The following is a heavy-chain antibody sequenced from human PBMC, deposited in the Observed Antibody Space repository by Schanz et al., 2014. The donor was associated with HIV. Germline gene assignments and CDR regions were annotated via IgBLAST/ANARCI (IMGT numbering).Heavy chain of an antibody. Sequence: EVQLVESGGGLVQPGGSLRLSCAASGLTLSSYGMSWVRQAPGKGLEWVSSISGGSGSTFYADSVKGRFTISRVNSKNTLYLKMNSLRAEDTAIYYCAKTSITLGMDVWGQGTTVTVSS. V-gene: IGHV3-23*04. D-gene: IGHD1-20*01. CDR2: ISGGSGST. CDR1: GLTLSSYG. J-gene: IGHJ6*02. CDR3: AKTSITLGMDV.